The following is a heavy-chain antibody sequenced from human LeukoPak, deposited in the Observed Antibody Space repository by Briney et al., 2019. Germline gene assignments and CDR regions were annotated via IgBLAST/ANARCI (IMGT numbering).Heavy chain of an antibody. J-gene: IGHJ4*02. D-gene: IGHD3-22*01. V-gene: IGHV1-69*02. CDR1: GGTFTTHT. CDR3: ANDDTSGYYQA. CDR2: IIPVVGT. Sequence: SVKVSCKASGGTFTTHTITWVRQAPGQGLEWMGRIIPVVGTHYAQKFQGRVTITADKSTSTAYMELSSLRSDDTAVYYCANDDTSGYYQAWGQGTLVTVSS.